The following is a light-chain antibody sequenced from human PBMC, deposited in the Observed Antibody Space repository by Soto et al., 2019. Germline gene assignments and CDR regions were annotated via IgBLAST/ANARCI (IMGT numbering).Light chain of an antibody. CDR3: SSSTNTSTLVI. J-gene: IGLJ2*01. Sequence: HSALTQPASVSGSPGQSITLSCTGTTSDLGRYKFVSWYQQYPGKAPRLMMYEVSNRPSGVSNRFSGSKSGNTASLTISGLQAEDEAIYYCSSSTNTSTLVIFGGGTKVTVL. CDR2: EVS. V-gene: IGLV2-14*01. CDR1: TSDLGRYKF.